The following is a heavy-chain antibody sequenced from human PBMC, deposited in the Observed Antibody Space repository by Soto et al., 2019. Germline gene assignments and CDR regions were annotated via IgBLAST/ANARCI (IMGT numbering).Heavy chain of an antibody. CDR3: ASPLSGVVPAAIHH. V-gene: IGHV3-30-3*01. CDR2: ISYDGSNK. Sequence: QVQLVESGGGVVQPGRSLRLSCAASGFTFSSYAMHWVRQAPGKGLEWVAVISYDGSNKYYADSVKGRFTISRDNSKNTLYLQMNSLRAEDTAVYYCASPLSGVVPAAIHHWGQGTLVTVSS. J-gene: IGHJ5*02. CDR1: GFTFSSYA. D-gene: IGHD2-2*01.